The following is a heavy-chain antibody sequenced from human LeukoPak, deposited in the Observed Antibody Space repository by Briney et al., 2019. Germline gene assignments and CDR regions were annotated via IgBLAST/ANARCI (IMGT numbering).Heavy chain of an antibody. Sequence: SVKVSCKASGGTFSTHGINWVRQAPGQGLEWMGRIVPILGVANYAQNFPGRVTITADRSTSTAYMELRSLTSADTALYYCARDLRISGGYYRDSHYFDYWGQGSLVTVSS. CDR1: GGTFSTHG. CDR2: IVPILGVA. J-gene: IGHJ4*02. CDR3: ARDLRISGGYYRDSHYFDY. D-gene: IGHD3-22*01. V-gene: IGHV1-69*04.